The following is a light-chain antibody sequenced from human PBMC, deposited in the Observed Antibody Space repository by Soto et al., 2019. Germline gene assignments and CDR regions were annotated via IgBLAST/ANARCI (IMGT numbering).Light chain of an antibody. V-gene: IGKV3-20*01. CDR1: QSRSSSY. Sequence: EMVLTRSPVTLSFSPGERDTLSCRAGQSRSSSYFAWYQHEPGQGPRLLIYGAFTRATGIPDRFSGSGSGTGFTLTISRLEPEDFAVYYCQQHETLITFGQGTRLEIK. CDR2: GAF. J-gene: IGKJ5*01. CDR3: QQHETLIT.